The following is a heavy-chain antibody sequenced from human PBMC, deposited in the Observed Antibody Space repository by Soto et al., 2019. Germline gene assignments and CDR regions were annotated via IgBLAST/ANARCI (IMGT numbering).Heavy chain of an antibody. D-gene: IGHD3-10*01. V-gene: IGHV3-30*18. J-gene: IGHJ3*01. CDR3: AEDLETFGGPFGADL. CDR2: ISYDGSNE. CDR1: GLTFSNYG. Sequence: QVQLVESGGGVVQPGRSRRLSCAASGLTFSNYGMHWVRQAPGKGLEWVAAISYDGSNEYYADSVKGRVTISRGDTENQLFVQMTSLRPEDTVVYYCAEDLETFGGPFGADLWGQGTRVPVSS.